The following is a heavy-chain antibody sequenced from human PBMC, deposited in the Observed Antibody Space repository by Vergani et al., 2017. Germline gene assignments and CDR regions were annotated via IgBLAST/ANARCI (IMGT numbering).Heavy chain of an antibody. D-gene: IGHD2-2*01. CDR2: TYYRSKWYN. Sequence: QVQLQQSGPGLVKPSQTLSLTCAISGDGVSSNSDTWNWIRQSPSRGLEWLGGTYYRSKWYNDYAVSVKSRITINTDTSKNQFSLQVNSVTPEETAVYYCARGGVPAGVDWFDPWGQGTLVTVSS. CDR3: ARGGVPAGVDWFDP. V-gene: IGHV6-1*01. J-gene: IGHJ5*02. CDR1: GDGVSSNSDT.